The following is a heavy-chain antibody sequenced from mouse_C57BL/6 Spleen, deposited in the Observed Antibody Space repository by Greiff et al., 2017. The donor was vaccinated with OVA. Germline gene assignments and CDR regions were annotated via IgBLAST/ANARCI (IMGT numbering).Heavy chain of an antibody. CDR3: AREDDGYSYFDY. CDR2: ISSGSSAI. Sequence: EVMLVESGGGLVKPGGSLKLSCAASGFTFSDYGMHWVRQAPEKGLEWVAYISSGSSAIYYADKVKGRFTISRDNATNSLFQQMTSMMSEDTAMYYCAREDDGYSYFDYWGQGTTLTVSS. V-gene: IGHV5-17*01. D-gene: IGHD2-3*01. J-gene: IGHJ2*01. CDR1: GFTFSDYG.